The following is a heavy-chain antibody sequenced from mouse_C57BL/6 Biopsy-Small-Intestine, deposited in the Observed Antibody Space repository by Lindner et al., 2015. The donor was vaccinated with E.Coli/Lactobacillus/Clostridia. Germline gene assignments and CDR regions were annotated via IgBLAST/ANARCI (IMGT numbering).Heavy chain of an antibody. CDR3: AREPRGVVTVHNWFDP. D-gene: IGHD2-13*01. CDR1: GGTFSTYA. J-gene: IGHJ4*01. V-gene: IGHV1-81*01. Sequence: SVKVSCKASGGTFSTYAISWVRQAPGQGLEWMGGIIPVFDTTNYAQKFQGRVTITADKSTNTAYMELSSLRSDDTAVYYCAREPRGVVTVHNWFDPWGQGTLVTVSS. CDR2: IIPVFDTT.